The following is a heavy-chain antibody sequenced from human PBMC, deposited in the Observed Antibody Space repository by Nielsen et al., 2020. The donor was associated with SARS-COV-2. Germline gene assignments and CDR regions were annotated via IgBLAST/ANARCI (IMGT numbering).Heavy chain of an antibody. J-gene: IGHJ6*02. V-gene: IGHV4-34*01. D-gene: IGHD2-15*01. CDR2: INHSGST. CDR3: ARDSCSGGSCFYYYYGMDV. CDR1: GGSFSGYY. Sequence: SETLSLTCAVYGGSFSGYYWSWIRQPPGKGLEWIGEINHSGSTNYNPSLESRVTISVDTSKNQFSLKLSSVTAADTAVYYCARDSCSGGSCFYYYYGMDVWGQGTTVTVSS.